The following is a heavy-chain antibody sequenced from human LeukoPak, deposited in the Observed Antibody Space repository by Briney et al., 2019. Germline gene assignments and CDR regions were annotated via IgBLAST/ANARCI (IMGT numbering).Heavy chain of an antibody. CDR2: IYFSGST. CDR1: GGSISRYY. V-gene: IGHV4-4*07. J-gene: IGHJ4*02. CDR3: ARSGYSSGPDY. Sequence: SETLSLTCTVSGGSISRYYWSWIRQPAGRGLEWIGRIYFSGSTNYNPSLKSRVTMSVDTSKNQFSLKLSSVTAADTAVYYCARSGYSSGPDYWGQGTLVTASS. D-gene: IGHD6-19*01.